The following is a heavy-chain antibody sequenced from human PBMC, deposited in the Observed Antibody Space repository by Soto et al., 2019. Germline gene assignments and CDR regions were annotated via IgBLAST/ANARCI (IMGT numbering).Heavy chain of an antibody. CDR1: GYPFSSYG. CDR2: INTYNGDR. V-gene: IGHV1-18*01. Sequence: QVQLVQSGAEVKKPGASVKVSCKASGYPFSSYGVTWVRQAPGQGLEWVGWINTYNGDRDYAQKFRGRVTMTTDTSTNTAYMELRSLRSDDTAVYYCARVGPHDMVRVRGGFDPWGQGTLVTVSS. D-gene: IGHD3-10*01. J-gene: IGHJ5*02. CDR3: ARVGPHDMVRVRGGFDP.